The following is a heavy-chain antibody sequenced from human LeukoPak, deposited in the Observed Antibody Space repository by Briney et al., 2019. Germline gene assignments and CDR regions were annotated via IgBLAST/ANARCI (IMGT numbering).Heavy chain of an antibody. V-gene: IGHV3-33*01. CDR3: ARGGELGVWDWFDP. D-gene: IGHD3-16*01. Sequence: QPGRSLRLSRAASGFTFSNYGMHWIRQAPGKGLEWVAVIWSDGSNKYYADSVKGRFTISRDNSKNTLYLQMNSLRAEDTAVYYCARGGELGVWDWFDPWGQGTLVTVSS. CDR2: IWSDGSNK. CDR1: GFTFSNYG. J-gene: IGHJ5*02.